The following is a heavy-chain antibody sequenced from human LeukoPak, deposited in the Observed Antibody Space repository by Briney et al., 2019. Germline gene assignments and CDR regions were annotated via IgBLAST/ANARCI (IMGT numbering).Heavy chain of an antibody. CDR3: ARDLGYYGSGSYSQGSYFDY. CDR2: NYYSGST. D-gene: IGHD3-10*01. CDR1: GGSVSSGSYY. Sequence: SETLSLTCTVSGGSVSSGSYYRSWIRQPPGKGLEWIGYNYYSGSTNYNPSLKRRVTISVDTSKNQFSLTLSSVTAADTAVYFCARDLGYYGSGSYSQGSYFDYWGQGTLVTVSS. J-gene: IGHJ4*02. V-gene: IGHV4-61*01.